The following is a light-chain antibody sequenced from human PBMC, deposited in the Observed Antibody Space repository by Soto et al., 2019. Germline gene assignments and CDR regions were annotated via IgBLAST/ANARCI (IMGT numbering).Light chain of an antibody. CDR1: SSDVGGYTY. CDR2: EVS. J-gene: IGLJ1*01. CDR3: CAYTSSSTYV. Sequence: QSVLTQPASVSGYPGQPITISCTGTSSDVGGYTYVSWYQQHPGKAPKLMIYEVSDRPSGVSNRFSGSKSGNTASLTVSGLRAEDEADYYCCAYTSSSTYVFGTGTKVTVL. V-gene: IGLV2-14*01.